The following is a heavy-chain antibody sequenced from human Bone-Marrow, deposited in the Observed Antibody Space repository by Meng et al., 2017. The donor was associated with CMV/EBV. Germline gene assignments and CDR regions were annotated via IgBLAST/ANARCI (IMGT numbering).Heavy chain of an antibody. CDR2: ISGSGGST. Sequence: GESLKISCAASEFTFNSYAMSWVRQAPGKGLEWVSGISGSGGSTYYADSVKGRFTISRDNSKNTLYLQMNSLRAEYTAVYYCTRDLPSYYYGSGSYSGGMDVWGQGTTVTVSS. J-gene: IGHJ6*02. CDR3: TRDLPSYYYGSGSYSGGMDV. CDR1: EFTFNSYA. V-gene: IGHV3-23*01. D-gene: IGHD3-10*01.